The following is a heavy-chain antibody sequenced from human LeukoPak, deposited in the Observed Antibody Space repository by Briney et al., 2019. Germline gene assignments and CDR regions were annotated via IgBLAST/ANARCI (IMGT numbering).Heavy chain of an antibody. CDR2: IYSGGST. CDR3: ARGYYYDSSGYSH. D-gene: IGHD3-22*01. J-gene: IGHJ4*02. V-gene: IGHV3-53*04. CDR1: GFTVSSNY. Sequence: GGSLRLSCAASGFTVSSNYMSWVRQAPGKGLEWVSVIYSGGSTYYADSVKGRFTISRHNSKNTLYLQMNSLRAEDTAVYYCARGYYYDSSGYSHWGQGTLVTVSS.